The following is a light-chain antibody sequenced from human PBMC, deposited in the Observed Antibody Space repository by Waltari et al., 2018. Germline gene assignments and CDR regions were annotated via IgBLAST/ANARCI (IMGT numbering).Light chain of an antibody. J-gene: IGLJ3*02. Sequence: SYELTQPPSVSVSPGQTARITCSGDALPKQYAYWSQQKPGQAPVLVIYKDTERPSGIPGRFAGSSSGTTVTLTISGVQAEDEADYYCQSADSSGTYKVFGGGTKLTVL. CDR2: KDT. CDR1: ALPKQY. V-gene: IGLV3-25*03. CDR3: QSADSSGTYKV.